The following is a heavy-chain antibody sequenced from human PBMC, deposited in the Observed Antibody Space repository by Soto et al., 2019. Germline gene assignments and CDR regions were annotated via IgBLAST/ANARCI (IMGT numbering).Heavy chain of an antibody. D-gene: IGHD3-22*01. CDR1: GGSFSGYC. CDR2: INHSGST. CDR3: ARTTSRITMIVVVMGGYFDY. V-gene: IGHV4-34*01. Sequence: SETLSLTCAVYGGSFSGYCWSWIRQPPGKGLEWIGEINHSGSTNYNPSLKSRVTISVDTSKNQFSLKLSSVTAADTAVYYCARTTSRITMIVVVMGGYFDYWGQGTLVTVS. J-gene: IGHJ4*02.